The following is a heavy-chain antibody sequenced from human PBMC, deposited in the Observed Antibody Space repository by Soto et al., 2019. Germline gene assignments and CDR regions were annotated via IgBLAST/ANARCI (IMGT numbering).Heavy chain of an antibody. V-gene: IGHV3-30*18. CDR2: ISNDGTNK. D-gene: IGHD2-15*01. Sequence: GGSLRLSCAASGFTFRSYGMHWVRQAPGKGLEWLAVISNDGTNKYLADSVKGRLTLSRDNYRNTLSLEINNLRPEDTAVYYCGKDTLDCSGGDCPLYYYYGMDVWGQGTTVTVSS. J-gene: IGHJ6*02. CDR3: GKDTLDCSGGDCPLYYYYGMDV. CDR1: GFTFRSYG.